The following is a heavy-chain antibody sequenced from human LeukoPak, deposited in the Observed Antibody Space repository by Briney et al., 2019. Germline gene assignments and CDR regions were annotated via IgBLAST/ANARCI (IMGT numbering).Heavy chain of an antibody. CDR3: ARRGYCSGGSCWDAFDI. V-gene: IGHV5-51*01. J-gene: IGHJ3*02. D-gene: IGHD2-15*01. Sequence: PGEALEISFQGSGCSFTSYWIGWVRPVPGKGVGWMGIIYPGDSDTRYSPSFQGQVTISADKSISTAYLQWSSLKASDTAMYYCARRGYCSGGSCWDAFDIWGQGTMVTVSS. CDR1: GCSFTSYW. CDR2: IYPGDSDT.